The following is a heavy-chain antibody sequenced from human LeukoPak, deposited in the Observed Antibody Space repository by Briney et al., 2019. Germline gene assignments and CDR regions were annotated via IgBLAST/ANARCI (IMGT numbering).Heavy chain of an antibody. CDR3: AKDRTRYYYDSSGYYADY. CDR2: ISSSSSYI. CDR1: GFTFSSYS. D-gene: IGHD3-22*01. Sequence: PGGSLRLSCAASGFTFSSYSMNWVRQAPGKGLEWVSSISSSSSYIYYADSVKGRFTISRDNAKNSLYLQMNSLRAEDTAVYYCAKDRTRYYYDSSGYYADYWGQGTLVTVSS. J-gene: IGHJ4*02. V-gene: IGHV3-21*01.